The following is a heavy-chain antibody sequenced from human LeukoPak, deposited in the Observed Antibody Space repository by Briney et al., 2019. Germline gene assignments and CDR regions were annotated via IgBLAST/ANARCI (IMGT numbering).Heavy chain of an antibody. CDR3: ARDAWDTAMVN. D-gene: IGHD5-18*01. Sequence: SETLSLTCTVSGGSISSSSYYWGWIRQPPGKGLEWIGSIYYSGSTYYNPSLKSRVTISVDTSKNQFSLKLSSVTAADTAVYYCARDAWDTAMVNWGQGTLVTVSS. J-gene: IGHJ4*02. CDR2: IYYSGST. CDR1: GGSISSSSYY. V-gene: IGHV4-39*07.